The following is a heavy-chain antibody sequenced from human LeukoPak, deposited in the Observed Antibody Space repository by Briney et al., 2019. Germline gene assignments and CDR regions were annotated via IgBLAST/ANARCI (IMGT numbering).Heavy chain of an antibody. V-gene: IGHV3-7*03. CDR2: IKQGGSEK. CDR1: GFTFSSYW. Sequence: PGGSLRLSCAASGFTFSSYWMSWVRRAPGKGLEWVANIKQGGSEKYYVDSVKGRFTISRDNAKNSLYLQMNSLRAEDTAVYYCARDEGIAVAPTIFDYWGQGTLVTVSS. J-gene: IGHJ4*02. D-gene: IGHD6-19*01. CDR3: ARDEGIAVAPTIFDY.